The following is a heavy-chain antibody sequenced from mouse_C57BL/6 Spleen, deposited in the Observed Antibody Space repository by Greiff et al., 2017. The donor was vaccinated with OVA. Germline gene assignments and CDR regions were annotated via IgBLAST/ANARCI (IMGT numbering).Heavy chain of an antibody. V-gene: IGHV8-12*01. Sequence: TLKESGPGILQSSQTLSLTCSFSGFSLSTSGMGVSWIRQPSGKGLEWLAHIYWDDDKRYNPSLKSRLTISKDTSRNQVFLKITSVDTADTATYDCARSLYYGNLFAYWGQGTLVTVSA. CDR1: GFSLSTSGMG. J-gene: IGHJ3*01. CDR2: IYWDDDK. CDR3: ARSLYYGNLFAY. D-gene: IGHD2-1*01.